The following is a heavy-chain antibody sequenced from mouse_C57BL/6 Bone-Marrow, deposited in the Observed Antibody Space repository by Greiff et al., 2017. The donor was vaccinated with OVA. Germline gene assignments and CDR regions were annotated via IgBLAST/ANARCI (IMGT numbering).Heavy chain of an antibody. D-gene: IGHD2-1*01. CDR2: IWSGGST. CDR1: GFSLTSYG. CDR3: ARRSYYGNNYYAMDY. Sequence: VMLVESGPGLVQPSQSLSITCTVSGFSLTSYGVHWVRQSPGKGLEWLGVIWSGGSTDYNAAFISRLSISKDNSKSQVFFKMNSLQADDTAIYYCARRSYYGNNYYAMDYWGQGTSVTVSS. J-gene: IGHJ4*01. V-gene: IGHV2-2*01.